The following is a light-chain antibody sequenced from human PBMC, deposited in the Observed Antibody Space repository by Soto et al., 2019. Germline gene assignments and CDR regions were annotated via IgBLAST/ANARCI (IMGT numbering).Light chain of an antibody. Sequence: QSVLTQPASVSGSPGQSMTISCAGSSSDVGGYKYVSWYQQLPGNAPKLIIYDVTIRPSGVSNRFSGSKSGNTASLTISGLQAEDEADYYCSSYSSSSISYVFGTGTKVTVL. CDR3: SSYSSSSISYV. J-gene: IGLJ1*01. V-gene: IGLV2-14*01. CDR1: SSDVGGYKY. CDR2: DVT.